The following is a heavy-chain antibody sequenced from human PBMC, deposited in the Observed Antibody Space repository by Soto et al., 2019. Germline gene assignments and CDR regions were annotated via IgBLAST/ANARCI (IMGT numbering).Heavy chain of an antibody. D-gene: IGHD1-26*01. CDR3: AKEDTGSPN. CDR2: ISYDGSNK. J-gene: IGHJ4*02. CDR1: GFTFSSYG. V-gene: IGHV3-30*18. Sequence: PGGSLRLSCAASGFTFSSYGMHWVRQAPGKGLEWVAVISYDGSNKYYADSVKGRFTISRDNSKNTLYLQMNSLRAEDTAVYYCAKEDTGSPNWGQGTLVTVSS.